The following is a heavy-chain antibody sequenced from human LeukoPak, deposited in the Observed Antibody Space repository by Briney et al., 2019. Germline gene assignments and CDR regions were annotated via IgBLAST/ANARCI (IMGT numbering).Heavy chain of an antibody. D-gene: IGHD1-26*01. Sequence: GGSLRLSCAASGFTFSSYSMNWVRQAPGKGLEWVSHITASGIAMFYAASVKGRFTISRDNAKNSLYLQMNSLRDEDTAVYYCASSGSYRFDYWGQGTLVTVSS. CDR1: GFTFSSYS. V-gene: IGHV3-48*02. CDR3: ASSGSYRFDY. CDR2: ITASGIAM. J-gene: IGHJ4*02.